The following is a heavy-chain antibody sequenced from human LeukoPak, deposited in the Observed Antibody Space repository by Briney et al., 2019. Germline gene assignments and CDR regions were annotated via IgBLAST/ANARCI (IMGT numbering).Heavy chain of an antibody. CDR1: GFTFSQFA. CDR3: TMEYGNSGFDY. Sequence: GGSLRLSRTASGFTFSQFAIHWVRQAPGKGLEWVTIISYDGNTIYYADSVKGRFTISRDASRNTVSLQMNSLRVEDTAIYYCTMEYGNSGFDYWGRGARVTVSS. CDR2: ISYDGNTI. D-gene: IGHD1-1*01. J-gene: IGHJ4*02. V-gene: IGHV3-30*04.